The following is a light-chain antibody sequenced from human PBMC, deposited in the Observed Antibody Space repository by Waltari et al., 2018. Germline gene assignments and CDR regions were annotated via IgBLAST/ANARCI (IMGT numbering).Light chain of an antibody. CDR2: TNN. CDR1: SSNIGAGYD. Sequence: QSVLTQPPSVSGAPGQRGTISCTGSSSNIGAGYDVHWYQQVPGTAPKLLIYTNNNRPSGVPDRFSGSKSATSASLAITGLQPEDETDYYCQSYDSSLSGWVFGGGTKLTV. J-gene: IGLJ3*02. V-gene: IGLV1-40*01. CDR3: QSYDSSLSGWV.